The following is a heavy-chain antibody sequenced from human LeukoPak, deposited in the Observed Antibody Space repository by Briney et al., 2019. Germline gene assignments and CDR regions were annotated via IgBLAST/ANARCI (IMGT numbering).Heavy chain of an antibody. V-gene: IGHV4-59*01. Sequence: SETLSLTCTVSGGSISSYYWSWIRQPPGKGLEWIGYIYYSGSTNYNPSLKSRVTISVDTSKNQFSLKLSSVTAAGTAVYYCARESVLTNWFDPWGQGTLVTVSS. CDR3: ARESVLTNWFDP. J-gene: IGHJ5*02. CDR2: IYYSGST. CDR1: GGSISSYY.